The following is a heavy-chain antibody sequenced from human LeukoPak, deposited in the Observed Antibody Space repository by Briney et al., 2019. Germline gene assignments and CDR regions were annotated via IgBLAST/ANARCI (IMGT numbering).Heavy chain of an antibody. J-gene: IGHJ4*02. Sequence: PRRSLRLSCAASGFTFSNNIMNWVRQPPGKGLDWVSVISADGGDISYADSVNGRFTITRDNSKNTLHLQMDSLRAEDTAVYYCAKDPPHSDRSIYSDNCWGQGTLVTVSS. CDR3: AKDPPHSDRSIYSDNC. D-gene: IGHD3-22*01. V-gene: IGHV3-23*01. CDR2: ISADGGDI. CDR1: GFTFSNNI.